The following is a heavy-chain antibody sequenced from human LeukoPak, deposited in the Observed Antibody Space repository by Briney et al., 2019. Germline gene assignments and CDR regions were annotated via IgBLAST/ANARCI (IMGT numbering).Heavy chain of an antibody. D-gene: IGHD3-10*01. CDR2: MNPNSGNT. CDR3: ARGPSRDYGSGSSWFGP. Sequence: VASVKVSCKASGYTFSTYDINWVRQVTGQGLEWMGWMNPNSGNTGYAQNIQGRVTMTRNTSINTAYMELSSLRSEDTAVYYCARGPSRDYGSGSSWFGPWGQGTLVTVSS. J-gene: IGHJ5*02. V-gene: IGHV1-8*01. CDR1: GYTFSTYD.